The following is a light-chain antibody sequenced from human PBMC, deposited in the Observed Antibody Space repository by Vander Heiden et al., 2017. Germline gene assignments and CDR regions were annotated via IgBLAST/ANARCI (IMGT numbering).Light chain of an antibody. Sequence: DIVLTQSPGTLAFSPGERATLSCRARQSVDRGFLAWYQQKPGQAPRLLIYGASSRASGTPERCSGSGSGKDFTLTISTLEHEDSALYYCHQYGSSPWTFGQGTKVETK. CDR2: GAS. J-gene: IGKJ1*01. CDR1: QSVDRGF. CDR3: HQYGSSPWT. V-gene: IGKV3-20*01.